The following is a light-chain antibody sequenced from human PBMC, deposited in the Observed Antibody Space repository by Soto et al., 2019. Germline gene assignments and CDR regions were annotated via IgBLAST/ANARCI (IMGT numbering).Light chain of an antibody. CDR3: QQYGTSPT. CDR2: GAS. CDR1: QSVISSF. V-gene: IGKV3-20*01. J-gene: IGKJ1*01. Sequence: ENLLTQSPGTLSLSPGERGTLSCRASQSVISSFLAWYQQKPGEAPRVLIYGASSTATGIPDRLSGSGSGTDFTLTIRRLEPEDFAVYFCQQYGTSPTFGQGTKVDIK.